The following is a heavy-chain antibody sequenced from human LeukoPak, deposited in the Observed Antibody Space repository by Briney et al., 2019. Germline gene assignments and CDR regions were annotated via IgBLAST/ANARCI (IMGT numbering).Heavy chain of an antibody. Sequence: SETLSLTRTVSGGSISSYYWSWIRQPPGKGLEWIGYIYYSGSTNYNPSLKSRVTISVDTSKNQFSLKLSSVTAADTAVYYCARSSYYYDSSGWNWFDPWGQGTLVTVSS. CDR1: GGSISSYY. V-gene: IGHV4-59*01. CDR2: IYYSGST. D-gene: IGHD3-22*01. J-gene: IGHJ5*02. CDR3: ARSSYYYDSSGWNWFDP.